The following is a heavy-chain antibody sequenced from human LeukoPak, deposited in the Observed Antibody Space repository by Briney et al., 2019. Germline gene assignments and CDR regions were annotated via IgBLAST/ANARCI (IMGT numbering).Heavy chain of an antibody. CDR1: GGSISSSSYY. V-gene: IGHV4-39*07. CDR2: IYYSGST. J-gene: IGHJ4*02. D-gene: IGHD2-15*01. CDR3: ARVKFDPVVVVAAAVYFDY. Sequence: PSETLSLTCTVSGGSISSSSYYWGWIRQPPGKGLEWIGSIYYSGSTYYNPSLKSRVTISVDTSKNQFSLKLSSVTAADTAVYYCARVKFDPVVVVAAAVYFDYWGQGTLVTVSS.